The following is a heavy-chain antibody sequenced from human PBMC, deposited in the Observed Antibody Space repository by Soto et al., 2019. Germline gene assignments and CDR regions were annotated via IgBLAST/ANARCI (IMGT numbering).Heavy chain of an antibody. V-gene: IGHV4-30-2*01. J-gene: IGHJ5*02. CDR3: ARGGALRPNAHGPLDP. Sequence: QLQLQESGSGLVKPSQTLSLTCTVSGVSITSGSYSWSWIRQAPGKGLEWIGNIHVSGYTSFNPSLKGRVSMSVATSKNQFSLELMSVTVADTAVYYCARGGALRPNAHGPLDPWGRGSLVTVSS. CDR2: IHVSGYT. CDR1: GVSITSGSYS. D-gene: IGHD2-2*01.